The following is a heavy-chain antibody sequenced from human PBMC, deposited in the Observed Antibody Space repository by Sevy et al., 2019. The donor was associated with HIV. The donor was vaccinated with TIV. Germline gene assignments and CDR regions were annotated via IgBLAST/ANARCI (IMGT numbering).Heavy chain of an antibody. CDR3: ARGRAYNWNDLGWFDP. CDR1: GFTFSSYA. CDR2: ISYDGSNK. Sequence: GGSLRLSCAASGFTFSSYAMHWVRQAPGKGLEWVAVISYDGSNKYYADSVKGRFTISRDNSKNTLYLQMNSLRAEDTAVYYCARGRAYNWNDLGWFDPWGQGTLVTVSS. J-gene: IGHJ5*02. D-gene: IGHD1-1*01. V-gene: IGHV3-30*04.